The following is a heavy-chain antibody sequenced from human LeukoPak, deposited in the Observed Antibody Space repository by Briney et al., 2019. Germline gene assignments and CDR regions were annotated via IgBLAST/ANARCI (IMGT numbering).Heavy chain of an antibody. CDR1: GFTFSDYY. D-gene: IGHD3-3*01. CDR3: ARDNYDFWSGYYYYYMDV. CDR2: ISSSGSTI. V-gene: IGHV3-11*01. Sequence: GGSLRLSCAASGFTFSDYYMSWIRQAPGKGLEWVPYISSSGSTIYYADSVKGRFTISRDNAKNSLYLQMNSLRAEDTAVYYCARDNYDFWSGYYYYYMDVWGKGTTVTVSS. J-gene: IGHJ6*03.